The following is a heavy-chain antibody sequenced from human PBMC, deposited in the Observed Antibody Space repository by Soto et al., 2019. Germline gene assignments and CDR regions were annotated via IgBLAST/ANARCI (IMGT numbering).Heavy chain of an antibody. J-gene: IGHJ5*02. CDR3: AKEWGEKYCSSTSCYGPGRFDP. V-gene: IGHV3-23*01. CDR2: ISGSGGST. Sequence: GGSLRLSCAASGFTFSSYAMSWVRQAPGKGLEWVSAISGSGGSTYYADSVKGRFTISRDNSKNTLYLQMNSLRAEDTAVYYCAKEWGEKYCSSTSCYGPGRFDPWGQGTLVTVSS. D-gene: IGHD2-2*01. CDR1: GFTFSSYA.